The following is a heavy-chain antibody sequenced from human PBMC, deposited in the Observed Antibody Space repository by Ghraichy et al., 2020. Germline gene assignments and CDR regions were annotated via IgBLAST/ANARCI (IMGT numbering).Heavy chain of an antibody. J-gene: IGHJ4*02. CDR1: GGSFSGYY. CDR2: INHSGST. V-gene: IGHV4-34*01. D-gene: IGHD3-3*01. Sequence: SETLSLTCAVYGGSFSGYYWSWIRQPPGKGLEWIGEINHSGSTNYNPSLKSRVTISVDTSKNQFSLKLSSVTAADTAVYYCARGPYYDFWSGYLSWGQGTLVTVSS. CDR3: ARGPYYDFWSGYLS.